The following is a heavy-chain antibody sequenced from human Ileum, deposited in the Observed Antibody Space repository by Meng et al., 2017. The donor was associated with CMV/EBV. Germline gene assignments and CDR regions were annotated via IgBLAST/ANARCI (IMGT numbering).Heavy chain of an antibody. J-gene: IGHJ4*02. D-gene: IGHD2-15*01. V-gene: IGHV4-38-2*02. Sequence: SETLSLTCIVSGYSISSGYYWGWIRQPPGKGLEWIGSIHHSGSTYYNPSLKSRVTMSVDTSKNQFSLKLTSVTAADTAMYYCARGIFCSGGSCYSSGRYFDCWGQGTLVTAPQ. CDR2: IHHSGST. CDR1: GYSISSGYY. CDR3: ARGIFCSGGSCYSSGRYFDC.